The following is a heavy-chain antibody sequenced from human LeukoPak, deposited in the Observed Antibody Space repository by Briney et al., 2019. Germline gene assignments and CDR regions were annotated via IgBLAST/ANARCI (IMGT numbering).Heavy chain of an antibody. J-gene: IGHJ1*01. CDR1: GGSIGSGDYY. CDR2: IYYSGST. Sequence: PLETLSLTCTVSGGSIGSGDYYWSWIRQPPGKGLEWIGYIYYSGSTYYNPSLKSRVTISVDTSKNQFSLKLSSVTAADTAVYYCASSIAVAGPYRFQHWGQGTLATVSS. V-gene: IGHV4-30-4*08. D-gene: IGHD6-19*01. CDR3: ASSIAVAGPYRFQH.